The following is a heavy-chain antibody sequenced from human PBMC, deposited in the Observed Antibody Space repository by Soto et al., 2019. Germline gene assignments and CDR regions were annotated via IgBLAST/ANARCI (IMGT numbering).Heavy chain of an antibody. D-gene: IGHD2-15*01. J-gene: IGHJ4*02. CDR1: GGSFSGYY. Sequence: QVQLQQWGAGLLKPSETLSLTCAVYGGSFSGYYWSWIRQPPGKGLEWIGEINHSGSTNYNPSLKSRVTISVDTSKNQFSLKLSSVTAADTAVYYCANRVVAAAALHQAFDYWGQGTLVTVSS. CDR3: ANRVVAAAALHQAFDY. CDR2: INHSGST. V-gene: IGHV4-34*01.